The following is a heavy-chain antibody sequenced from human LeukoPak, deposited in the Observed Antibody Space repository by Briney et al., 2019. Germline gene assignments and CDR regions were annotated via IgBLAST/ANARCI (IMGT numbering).Heavy chain of an antibody. Sequence: GGSLTLSCAYSGFTLPSYEMNWGGQAPGKGLEWVSYISSSGSTMFYADSLKGRFTISRDNAKNSLYLRMNGLSAEDTALYFWARSLSLPREYWGQGTLVTVSS. CDR2: ISSSGSTM. CDR3: ARSLSLPREY. D-gene: IGHD1-26*01. J-gene: IGHJ4*02. CDR1: GFTLPSYE. V-gene: IGHV3-48*03.